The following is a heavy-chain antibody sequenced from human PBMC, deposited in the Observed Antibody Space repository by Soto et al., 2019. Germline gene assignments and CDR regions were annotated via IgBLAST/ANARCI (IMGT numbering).Heavy chain of an antibody. J-gene: IGHJ6*02. CDR2: IYTSGST. Sequence: SETLSLTCTVSGGSISSYYWSWIRQPAGKGLEWIGRIYTSGSTNYNPSLKSRVTMSVDTSKNQFSLKLSSVTAADTAVYYCASLPEAGYYYYGMDVWGQGTTVTVSS. CDR1: GGSISSYY. CDR3: ASLPEAGYYYYGMDV. V-gene: IGHV4-4*07. D-gene: IGHD6-13*01.